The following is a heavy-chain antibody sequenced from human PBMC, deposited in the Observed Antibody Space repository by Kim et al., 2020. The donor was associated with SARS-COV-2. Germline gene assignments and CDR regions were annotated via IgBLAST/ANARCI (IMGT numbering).Heavy chain of an antibody. J-gene: IGHJ5*02. D-gene: IGHD2-15*01. CDR3: ARDKYCSGGSCYAYRFKFSGWFDP. Sequence: SETLSLTCTVSGGSISSGGYYWSWIRQHPGKGLEWIGYIYYSGSTYYNPSLKSRVTISVDTSKNQFSLKLSSVTAADTAVYYCARDKYCSGGSCYAYRFKFSGWFDPWGQGTLVTVSS. CDR2: IYYSGST. V-gene: IGHV4-31*03. CDR1: GGSISSGGYY.